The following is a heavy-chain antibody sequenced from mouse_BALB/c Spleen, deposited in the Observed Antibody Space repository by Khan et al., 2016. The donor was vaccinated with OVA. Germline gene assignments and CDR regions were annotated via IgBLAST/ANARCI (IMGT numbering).Heavy chain of an antibody. Sequence: VQLVESGAELARPGASVKMSCKASGYTFTSYTIHWIKLRPGQGLEWIGYINPNNGYTNYNQKFKDKATLTADKSSTTVYMQLSSLTSDDSAVYNVVRDGAYYRNDGWFAYWGQGTLVTVSA. CDR2: INPNNGYT. CDR3: VRDGAYYRNDGWFAY. V-gene: IGHV1-4*01. CDR1: GYTFTSYT. D-gene: IGHD2-14*01. J-gene: IGHJ3*01.